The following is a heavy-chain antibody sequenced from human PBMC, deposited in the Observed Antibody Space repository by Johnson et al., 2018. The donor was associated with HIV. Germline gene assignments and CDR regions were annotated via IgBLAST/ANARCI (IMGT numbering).Heavy chain of an antibody. CDR1: GFTFSDYY. V-gene: IGHV3-66*02. D-gene: IGHD6-6*01. CDR3: ARVRIIYSSSSHAFDI. Sequence: EVQLVESGGGLVKPGGSLRLSCAASGFTFSDYYMSWVRQAPGKGLEWVSLLYSAGSTYFADSVKGRFPISRDNSKNTLYLQMSSLRVEDTAVYCCARVRIIYSSSSHAFDIWGQGTMVTVSS. J-gene: IGHJ3*02. CDR2: LYSAGST.